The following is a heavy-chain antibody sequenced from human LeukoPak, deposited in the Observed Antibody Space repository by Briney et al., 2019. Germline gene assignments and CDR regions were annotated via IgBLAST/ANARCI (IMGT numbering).Heavy chain of an antibody. V-gene: IGHV3-9*01. J-gene: IGHJ4*02. CDR1: GFTFDDYA. Sequence: GGSLRLSCAASGFTFDDYAMHWVRHAPGKGLEWVSGISWNSGSIGYADSVKGRFTISRDNAKNSLYLQMNSLRAEDTALYYCAKSKQWLVPDFDYWGQGTLVTVSS. CDR3: AKSKQWLVPDFDY. CDR2: ISWNSGSI. D-gene: IGHD6-19*01.